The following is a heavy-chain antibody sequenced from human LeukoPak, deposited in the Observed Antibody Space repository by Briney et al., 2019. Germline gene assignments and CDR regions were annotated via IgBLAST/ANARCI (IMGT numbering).Heavy chain of an antibody. D-gene: IGHD2-15*01. CDR1: GGSFSGYY. Sequence: SETLSLTCAVYGGSFSGYYWSWIRQPPGKGLEWIGEINHIGSTNYNPSLKSRVTISVDTSKNQFSLKLSSVTAADTAVYYCARGRANFSGGSCYSGSRGYYFDYWAQGTLATVSS. V-gene: IGHV4-34*01. J-gene: IGHJ4*02. CDR3: ARGRANFSGGSCYSGSRGYYFDY. CDR2: INHIGST.